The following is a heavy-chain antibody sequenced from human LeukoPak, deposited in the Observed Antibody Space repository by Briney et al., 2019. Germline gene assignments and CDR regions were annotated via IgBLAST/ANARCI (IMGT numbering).Heavy chain of an antibody. CDR1: GFTFSRYS. CDR3: ARGADSGYENLVY. CDR2: ISSSSSTI. V-gene: IGHV3-48*02. J-gene: IGHJ4*02. Sequence: QPGGSLRLSCAASGFTFSRYSMNWVRQAPGKGLEWVSYISSSSSTIHYADSVKGRFTISRDNAKNSLDLQMSSLRDEDTAVYYCARGADSGYENLVYWGQGTLVTVSS. D-gene: IGHD5-12*01.